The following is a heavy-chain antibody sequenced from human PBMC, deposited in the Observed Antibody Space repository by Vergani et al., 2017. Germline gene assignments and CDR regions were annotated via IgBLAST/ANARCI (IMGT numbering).Heavy chain of an antibody. Sequence: EVQLVESGGGLVKPGGSLRLSCAASGFTFSSYSMNWVRQAPGKGLEWVSASSGSGGSTYYADSVKGRFTISRDNSKNTLYLQMNSLRAEDTAVYYCASITMVRGVIISSFSYWGQGTLVTVSS. CDR1: GFTFSSYS. CDR2: SSGSGGST. V-gene: IGHV3-23*04. CDR3: ASITMVRGVIISSFSY. J-gene: IGHJ4*02. D-gene: IGHD3-10*01.